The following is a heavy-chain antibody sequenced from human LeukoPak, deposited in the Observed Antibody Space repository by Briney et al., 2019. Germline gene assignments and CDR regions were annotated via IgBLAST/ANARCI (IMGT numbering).Heavy chain of an antibody. CDR3: AKDTSIGRYCTNGVCSPFDY. CDR1: GFTFSSYA. Sequence: GESLRLSCAGSGFTFSSYAMSWVRQAPGKGLEWVSAISDTGATTYDADSVKGRFTISRDNSRSTLYLQMNSLRAEDTALYYCAKDTSIGRYCTNGVCSPFDYWGQGTLVTVSS. J-gene: IGHJ4*02. V-gene: IGHV3-23*01. D-gene: IGHD2-8*01. CDR2: ISDTGATT.